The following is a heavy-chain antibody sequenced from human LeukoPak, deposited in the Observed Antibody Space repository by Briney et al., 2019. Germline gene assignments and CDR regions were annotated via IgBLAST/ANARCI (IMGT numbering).Heavy chain of an antibody. CDR3: ARGRRDGYNVWGY. CDR2: IIPIFGTA. D-gene: IGHD5-24*01. CDR1: GGTFSSYA. Sequence: SVKVSCKASGGTFSSYAISWVRQAPGQGLXXXGGIIPIFGTAXXXQXXXXRVTITADESTSTAYMELSSLRSEDTAVYYCARGRRDGYNVWGYWGQGTLVTVSS. V-gene: IGHV1-69*13. J-gene: IGHJ4*02.